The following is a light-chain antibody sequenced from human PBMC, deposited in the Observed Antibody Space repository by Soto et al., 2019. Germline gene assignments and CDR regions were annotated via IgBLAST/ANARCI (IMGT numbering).Light chain of an antibody. CDR2: LTSDGSH. CDR1: SGHSNYA. Sequence: QSVLTQSPSASASLGASVKLTYTLSSGHSNYAIAWHQQQPEKGPRFLMKLTSDGSHTKGDGIPDRFSGSSSGAERSLTISSLQSDDEADYYCQTWDTGVVFGGGTKLTVL. CDR3: QTWDTGVV. V-gene: IGLV4-69*01. J-gene: IGLJ2*01.